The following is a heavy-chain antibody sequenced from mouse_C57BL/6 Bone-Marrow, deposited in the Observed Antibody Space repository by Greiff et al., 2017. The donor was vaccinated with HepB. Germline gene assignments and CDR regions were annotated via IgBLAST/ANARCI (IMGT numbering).Heavy chain of an antibody. CDR2: IYPGDGDT. CDR1: GYAFSSSW. J-gene: IGHJ4*01. D-gene: IGHD2-2*01. V-gene: IGHV1-82*01. CDR3: ATVWLRHYAMDY. Sequence: VKLMESGPELVKPGASVKISCKASGYAFSSSWMNWVKQRPGKGLEWIGRIYPGDGDTNYNGKFKGKATLTADKSSSTAYMQLSSLTSEDSAVYFCATVWLRHYAMDYWGQGTSVTVSS.